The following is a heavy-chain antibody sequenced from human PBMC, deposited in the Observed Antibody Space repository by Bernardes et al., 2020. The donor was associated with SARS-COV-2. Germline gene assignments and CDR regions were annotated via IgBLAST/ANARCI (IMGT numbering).Heavy chain of an antibody. D-gene: IGHD3-22*01. Sequence: ASVKVSCKASGYPFTGYYMHWVRQAPGQGLEWMGWINPNSGGTNFAQKFQGRVTMTRDTSISTAYMELSRLRSDDTAVYYCAIPPTNYDRYGMDVWGQGTTITVYS. J-gene: IGHJ6*02. CDR2: INPNSGGT. CDR3: AIPPTNYDRYGMDV. V-gene: IGHV1-2*02. CDR1: GYPFTGYY.